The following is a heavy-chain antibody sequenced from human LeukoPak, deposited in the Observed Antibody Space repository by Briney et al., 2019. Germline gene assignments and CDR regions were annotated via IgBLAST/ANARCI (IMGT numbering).Heavy chain of an antibody. CDR2: IIPTFITA. CDR3: ARGEGSGWFREDYYYMDV. V-gene: IGHV1-69*05. J-gene: IGHJ6*03. D-gene: IGHD6-19*01. CDR1: GGTLTSLA. Sequence: SVNPSCKPSGGTLTSLAISWVRQAPRPGLEWMGRIIPTFITATHAKTFPARVTTTTEASTSTAYMEPSSLRSEDTAVYYCARGEGSGWFREDYYYMDVWGKGTTVTVSS.